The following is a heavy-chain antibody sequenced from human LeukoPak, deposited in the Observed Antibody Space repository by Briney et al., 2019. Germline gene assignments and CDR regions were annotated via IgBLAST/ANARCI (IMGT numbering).Heavy chain of an antibody. J-gene: IGHJ4*02. V-gene: IGHV1-69*13. Sequence: GASVKVSCKASGGTFSSYAISWVRQAPGQGLEWMGGIIPIFGTANYAQKFQGRVTITADESTSTAHMELSSLGSEDTAVYYCARSRGGSYYGELNPGKAVYFDYWGQGTLVTVSS. CDR3: ARSRGGSYYGELNPGKAVYFDY. CDR2: IIPIFGTA. D-gene: IGHD1-26*01. CDR1: GGTFSSYA.